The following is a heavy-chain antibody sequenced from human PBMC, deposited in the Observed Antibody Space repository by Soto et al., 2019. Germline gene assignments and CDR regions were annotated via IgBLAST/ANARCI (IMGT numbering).Heavy chain of an antibody. D-gene: IGHD3-3*01. Sequence: SETLSLTCSVSGDAISNYYWSWIRQTPGRGLEWIGCVHESGSTDYNPSLRGRVIISLHTSKSQFSLSLRSATAADTAVYYCARGRLLRFLEWPLLFDYWGQGTLVTVSS. CDR3: ARGRLLRFLEWPLLFDY. CDR1: GDAISNYY. V-gene: IGHV4-59*01. CDR2: VHESGST. J-gene: IGHJ4*02.